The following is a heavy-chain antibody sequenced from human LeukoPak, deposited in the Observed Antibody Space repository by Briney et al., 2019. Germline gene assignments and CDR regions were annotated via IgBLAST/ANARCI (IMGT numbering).Heavy chain of an antibody. Sequence: GGSLRLSCAASGFSFSSYVMHWVRQAPGKGLKWVAVIWYDGSNKYYADSVKGRLTISRDNSKNTLYLQMNSLRAEDTAVYYCASHSGSNGYYNLDYWGQGTLVTVSS. V-gene: IGHV3-33*01. CDR2: IWYDGSNK. D-gene: IGHD3-22*01. CDR1: GFSFSSYV. J-gene: IGHJ4*02. CDR3: ASHSGSNGYYNLDY.